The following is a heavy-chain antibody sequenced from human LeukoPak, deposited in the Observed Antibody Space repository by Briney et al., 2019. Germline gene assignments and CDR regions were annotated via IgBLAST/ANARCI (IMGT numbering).Heavy chain of an antibody. CDR1: GFTFSGHA. D-gene: IGHD3-10*01. CDR3: AKDKSVSADYYFDY. J-gene: IGHJ4*02. V-gene: IGHV3-30*04. CDR2: ISTDGNDK. Sequence: GGSLRLSCAASGFTFSGHAMHWVRQAPGKGLEWLTVISTDGNDKRYADSVKGRFTVSRDNSKNTLFLQMNNLRTEDTAVYYCAKDKSVSADYYFDYWGQGTLVTVSS.